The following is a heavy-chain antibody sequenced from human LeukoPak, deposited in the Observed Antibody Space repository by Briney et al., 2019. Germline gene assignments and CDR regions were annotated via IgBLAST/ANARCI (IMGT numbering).Heavy chain of an antibody. CDR2: ISSSSSYI. V-gene: IGHV3-21*01. Sequence: GGSLRLSCAASGFTFSSYSMNWVRQAPGKGLEWVSSISSSSSYIYYADSVKGRFTISRDNAKNSLYLQMNSLRAEDTAVYYCARDLSFEYSSSSSADWDQGTLVTVSS. CDR3: ARDLSFEYSSSSSAD. CDR1: GFTFSSYS. J-gene: IGHJ4*02. D-gene: IGHD6-6*01.